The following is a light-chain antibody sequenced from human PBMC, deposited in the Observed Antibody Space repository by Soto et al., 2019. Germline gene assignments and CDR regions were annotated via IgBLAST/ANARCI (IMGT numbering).Light chain of an antibody. CDR3: QHYTLYSAP. Sequence: EIVLTQSPATLSSFPGDRVTLSCRASQAVNTRLAWYQHKPGQAPRLLIYLASNRAAGVPARFSGSGSGTDFTLTISNVEPEDCATYYCQHYTLYSAPFGQGTRV. J-gene: IGKJ5*01. V-gene: IGKV3D-11*01. CDR2: LAS. CDR1: QAVNTR.